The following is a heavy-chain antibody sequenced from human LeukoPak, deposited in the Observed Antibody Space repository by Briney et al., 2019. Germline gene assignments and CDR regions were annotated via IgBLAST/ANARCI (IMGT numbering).Heavy chain of an antibody. CDR2: IIPILRTA. CDR1: GGSSSTFA. J-gene: IGHJ4*02. CDR3: ATSPTRASPGY. Sequence: PVKVSCKASGGSSSTFAISWVRQAPGQGPEWMGGIIPILRTANYAQKFQGRVTITADESTTTAYMELSSLRSEDTAMYFCATSPTRASPGYWGQGTPVTVSS. D-gene: IGHD5-12*01. V-gene: IGHV1-69*13.